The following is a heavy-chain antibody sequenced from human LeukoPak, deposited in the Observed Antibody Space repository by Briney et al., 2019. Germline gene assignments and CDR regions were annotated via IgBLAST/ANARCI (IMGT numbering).Heavy chain of an antibody. Sequence: SETLSLTCTVSGGSISSYYWSWIRQPAGKGLEWIGRIYTSGSTNYNPSLKSRVTMSVDTSKNQFSLKLSSVTAADTAVYYCAREWDVLRFLEWLSPMDVWGKGTTVTVSS. J-gene: IGHJ6*04. CDR3: AREWDVLRFLEWLSPMDV. CDR2: IYTSGST. D-gene: IGHD3-3*01. CDR1: GGSISSYY. V-gene: IGHV4-4*07.